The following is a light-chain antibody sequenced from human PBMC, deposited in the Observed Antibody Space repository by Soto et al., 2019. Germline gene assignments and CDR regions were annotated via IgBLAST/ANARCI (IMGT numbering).Light chain of an antibody. CDR3: QQRGNWPWT. CDR2: DAS. CDR1: QSVSSY. V-gene: IGKV3-11*01. Sequence: EILLTQSPATLSLSPGERATLSCRASQSVSSYLDWYQKKPDHAPRLLIYDASNRATGIPARLSGSGSGPDFTLTISSLEPEDFAVYYCQQRGNWPWTLGEGTKVEIK. J-gene: IGKJ1*01.